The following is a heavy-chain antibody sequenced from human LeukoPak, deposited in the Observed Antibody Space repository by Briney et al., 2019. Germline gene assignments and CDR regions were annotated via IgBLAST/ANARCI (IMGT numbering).Heavy chain of an antibody. J-gene: IGHJ4*02. V-gene: IGHV4-34*01. Sequence: PSETLSLTCAVYGGSFSGYYWSWIRQPPGKGLEWIGEINHSGSTNYNPSLKSRVTISVDTSKNQFSLKLSSVTAADTAVYYCARSTRYGDYDPDFDYWGQGTLVTVSS. CDR2: INHSGST. CDR1: GGSFSGYY. D-gene: IGHD4-17*01. CDR3: ARSTRYGDYDPDFDY.